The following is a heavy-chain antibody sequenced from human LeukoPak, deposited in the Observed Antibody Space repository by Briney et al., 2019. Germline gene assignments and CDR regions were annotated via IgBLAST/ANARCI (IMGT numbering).Heavy chain of an antibody. J-gene: IGHJ5*02. V-gene: IGHV1-69*10. CDR3: AREQGVLPTNWLDP. D-gene: IGHD2-15*01. CDR1: GGTFMFA. CDR2: IIPGLGTQ. Sequence: SVKVSCKASGGTFMFAISWARQAPGQGLEWMGGIIPGLGTQHSAQRFQARVTITADTSTSTAYMELSRLTYEDTAVYYCAREQGVLPTNWLDPWGQGTRVTVSS.